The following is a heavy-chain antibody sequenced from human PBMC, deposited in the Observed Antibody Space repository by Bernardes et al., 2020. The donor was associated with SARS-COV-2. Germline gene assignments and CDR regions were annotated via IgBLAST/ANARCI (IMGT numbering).Heavy chain of an antibody. D-gene: IGHD6-6*01. V-gene: IGHV3-74*01. Sequence: GGSLRLSCAASGLTFSSYWMHWVRQAPGKGLVWVSSISTDGGRTSYGDAVKGRFTISRDNAENSLSLQMNSLRAEDTAVYYCVRDPIAARPIFDYWDQGTLVTVSS. CDR3: VRDPIAARPIFDY. CDR2: ISTDGGRT. J-gene: IGHJ4*02. CDR1: GLTFSSYW.